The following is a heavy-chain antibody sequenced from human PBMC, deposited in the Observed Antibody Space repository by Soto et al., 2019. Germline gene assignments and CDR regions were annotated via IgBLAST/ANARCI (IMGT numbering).Heavy chain of an antibody. D-gene: IGHD2-2*01. V-gene: IGHV1-18*01. CDR3: ARGVGLRSSTQYYYYMDV. J-gene: IGHJ6*03. CDR1: GYTFTSYG. Sequence: ASVKVSCKASGYTFTSYGISWVRQAPGQGLGWMGWISAYNGNTNYAQKPQGRVTMTTDTSTSTAYMELRSLRSDATAVYYCARGVGLRSSTQYYYYMDVWGKGTTVTVSS. CDR2: ISAYNGNT.